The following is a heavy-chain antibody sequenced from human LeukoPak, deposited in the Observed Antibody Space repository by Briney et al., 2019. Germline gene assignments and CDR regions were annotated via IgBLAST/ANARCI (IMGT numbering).Heavy chain of an antibody. CDR1: GGSMTNLY. CDR3: ARLGTLTVVRSYLFNY. Sequence: SSETLSPTWTLAGGSMTNLYWAWIRQPPGKGLECIGYIYYTGSTNYNPSLKSRLTISVDMSKNQFSLKLSSVTATDTAVYYCARLGTLTVVRSYLFNYGGQGTLVTVSS. D-gene: IGHD1-1*01. CDR2: IYYTGST. J-gene: IGHJ4*02. V-gene: IGHV4-59*08.